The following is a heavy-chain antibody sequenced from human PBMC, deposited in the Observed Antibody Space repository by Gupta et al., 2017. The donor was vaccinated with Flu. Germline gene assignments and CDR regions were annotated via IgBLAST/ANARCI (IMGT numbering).Heavy chain of an antibody. V-gene: IGHV3-9*01. Sequence: SGFIFDDFAMHWVRQAPGKGLEWVSSISWNSNTIAYADSVKGRFTISRDNAKNSLYLQMDSLSAEDTALYFCVKDSLSSSWALFDQWGQGTLVTVSS. CDR3: VKDSLSSSWALFDQ. CDR1: GFIFDDFA. D-gene: IGHD6-13*01. CDR2: ISWNSNTI. J-gene: IGHJ4*02.